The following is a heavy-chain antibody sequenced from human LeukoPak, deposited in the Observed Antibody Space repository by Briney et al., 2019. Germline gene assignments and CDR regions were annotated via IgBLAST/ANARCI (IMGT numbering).Heavy chain of an antibody. CDR2: ISNSGINT. CDR3: AKGDSGNYRDAFDI. CDR1: GFTFSDYY. V-gene: IGHV3-11*01. Sequence: GGSLRLSCAASGFTFSDYYMTWIRQAPGKGLEWVSYISNSGINTYYADSVKGRFTISRDNARKSLYLQMNSLRAEDTAVYYCAKGDSGNYRDAFDIWGQGTMVTVSS. J-gene: IGHJ3*02. D-gene: IGHD1-26*01.